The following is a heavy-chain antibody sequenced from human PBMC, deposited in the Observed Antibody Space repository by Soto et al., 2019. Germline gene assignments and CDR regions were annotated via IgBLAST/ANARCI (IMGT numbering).Heavy chain of an antibody. V-gene: IGHV3-7*03. CDR1: GFTFSSYW. Sequence: PGGSLRLSCAASGFTFSSYWMSWVRQAPGKGLEWVADIKQDGSEKYYVDSVKGRFTISRDNAKNSLYLQMNSLRAEDTAVYYCARVTIFGVVDYWGQGTLVTVSS. CDR3: ARVTIFGVVDY. CDR2: IKQDGSEK. J-gene: IGHJ4*02. D-gene: IGHD3-3*01.